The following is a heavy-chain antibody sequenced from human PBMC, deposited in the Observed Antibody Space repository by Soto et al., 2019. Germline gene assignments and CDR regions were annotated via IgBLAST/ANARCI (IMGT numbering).Heavy chain of an antibody. CDR2: INHSGTT. V-gene: IGHV4-34*01. CDR3: ARDDRYSDSSGGGTVDI. J-gene: IGHJ3*02. D-gene: IGHD3-22*01. CDR1: GGPFSGYY. Sequence: PPETLTLTYAVYGGPFSGYYWSWICEPPGKGLEWIGEINHSGTTNYNQSLKSRVTISVDTSKNQFSLKLSSVTSADTAVYYCARDDRYSDSSGGGTVDIWGQGTMVT.